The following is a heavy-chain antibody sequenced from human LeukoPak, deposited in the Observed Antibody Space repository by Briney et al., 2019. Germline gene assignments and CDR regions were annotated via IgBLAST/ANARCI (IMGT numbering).Heavy chain of an antibody. J-gene: IGHJ4*02. D-gene: IGHD6-13*01. CDR2: IGTAGDT. CDR3: ARQAPRRGITWSYDFDY. CDR1: GFTFSSHD. V-gene: IGHV3-13*01. Sequence: QTGGSLRLSCAASGFTFSSHDMHWVRQATGKGLEWVSAIGTAGDTYYPVSVKGRFTISRENAKNSLYLQMNSLRAGDTAVYYCARQAPRRGITWSYDFDYWGQGTLVTVSS.